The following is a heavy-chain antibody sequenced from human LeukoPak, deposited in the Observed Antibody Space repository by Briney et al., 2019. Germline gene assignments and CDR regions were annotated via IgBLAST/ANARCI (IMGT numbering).Heavy chain of an antibody. D-gene: IGHD2-2*01. Sequence: PGGSLRLSCAASGFNFDDYAMHWVRQAPGKGLEWVSVISWNGAYIAYADSVKGRFTISRDDAKNSLYLPMNSLRAEDTALYYCVKGQGSNSPYNYYYMDVWGKGTTVIVSS. J-gene: IGHJ6*03. CDR1: GFNFDDYA. CDR3: VKGQGSNSPYNYYYMDV. V-gene: IGHV3-9*01. CDR2: ISWNGAYI.